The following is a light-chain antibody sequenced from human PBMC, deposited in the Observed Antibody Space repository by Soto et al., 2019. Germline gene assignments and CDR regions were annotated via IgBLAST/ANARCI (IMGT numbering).Light chain of an antibody. CDR3: QQRRNWPPKYT. CDR1: QSVSSY. CDR2: DAS. J-gene: IGKJ2*01. V-gene: IGKV3-11*01. Sequence: EIVLTQSPATLSLSPEERATLSCRASQSVSSYLAWYQQKPGQAPRLLIYDASNRATGIPARFSGSGSGTDFTLTISSLEPEDFAVYYCQQRRNWPPKYTFGQGTKLEIK.